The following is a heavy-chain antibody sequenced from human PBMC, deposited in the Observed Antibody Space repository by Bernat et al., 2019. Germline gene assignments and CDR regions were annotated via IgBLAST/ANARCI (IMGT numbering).Heavy chain of an antibody. CDR1: GFTFSSYG. CDR3: ARDSGLQYYYFDY. CDR2: IWYDGSNK. J-gene: IGHJ4*02. V-gene: IGHV3-33*01. Sequence: QVQLVESGGGVVQPGRSLRLSCAASGFTFSSYGMHWVRQAPGKGLEWVAVIWYDGSNKYYADSVKGRFTISRDNSKNTLYLQMNSLRAEDTAVYYCARDSGLQYYYFDYWGQGTLVTVSS. D-gene: IGHD4-11*01.